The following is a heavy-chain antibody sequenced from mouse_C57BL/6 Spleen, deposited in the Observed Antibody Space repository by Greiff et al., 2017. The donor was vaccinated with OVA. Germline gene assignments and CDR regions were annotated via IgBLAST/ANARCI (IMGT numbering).Heavy chain of an antibody. CDR1: GFTFSDYG. J-gene: IGHJ2*01. V-gene: IGHV5-17*01. CDR2: ISSGSSTT. CDR3: ARKGLLRPFDY. Sequence: EVKLVESGGGLVKPGGSLKLSCAASGFTFSDYGMHWVRQAPEKGLEWVAYISSGSSTTYYADTVKGRFTISRDNAKNTLFLQMTSRRSEDTARYYCARKGLLRPFDYWGQGTTLTVSS. D-gene: IGHD1-2*01.